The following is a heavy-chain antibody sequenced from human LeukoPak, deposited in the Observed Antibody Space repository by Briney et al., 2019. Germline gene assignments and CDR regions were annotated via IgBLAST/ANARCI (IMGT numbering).Heavy chain of an antibody. CDR1: GYTFSSYG. D-gene: IGHD1-26*01. V-gene: IGHV1-18*01. Sequence: GASVKVSCKATGYTFSSYGISWVRQAPGQGLEWMGWISSYNGNTNYAQKLQGRVTMTTDTSTSTAYMELRSLRSDDSAVYYSARGLGATPFDYWGQGTLVTVSS. CDR2: ISSYNGNT. CDR3: ARGLGATPFDY. J-gene: IGHJ4*02.